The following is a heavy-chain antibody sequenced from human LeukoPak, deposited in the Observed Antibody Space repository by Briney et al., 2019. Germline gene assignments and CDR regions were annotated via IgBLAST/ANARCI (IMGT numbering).Heavy chain of an antibody. V-gene: IGHV3-48*01. D-gene: IGHD5-24*01. CDR1: GFTFSIYS. CDR3: ARDSDGGYNHYFDY. CDR2: ISSSSSTR. Sequence: GGSLRLPCAASGFTFSIYSMNWVRQAPGKGLEWVSYISSSSSTRYYADSVKGRFTISRDNAKNSLYLQMNSLRADDTAMYYCARDSDGGYNHYFDYWGQGTLVTVSS. J-gene: IGHJ4*02.